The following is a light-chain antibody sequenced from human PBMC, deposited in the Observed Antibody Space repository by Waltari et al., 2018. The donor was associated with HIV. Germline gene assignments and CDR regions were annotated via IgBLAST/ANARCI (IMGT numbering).Light chain of an antibody. V-gene: IGLV1-47*01. CDR3: AAWDGSLSVVI. CDR1: SSTIGSNY. J-gene: IGLJ2*01. CDR2: RNN. Sequence: QSVLTQPPSASGTPGQRVTISCSGSSSTIGSNYVYWYQNLPGTAPKLLIYRNNQRPAGVPDRFSGSKSGTSASLAISGLRSEDEADYYCAAWDGSLSVVIFGGGTKLTVL.